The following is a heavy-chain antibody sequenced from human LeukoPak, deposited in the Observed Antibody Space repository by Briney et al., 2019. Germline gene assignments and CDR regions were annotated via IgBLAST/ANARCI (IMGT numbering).Heavy chain of an antibody. CDR3: ARVGYYDSSGYYYLYYYYGMDV. Sequence: ASVEVSCKASGYTFTSYDINWVRQATGQGLEWMGWMNPNSGNTGYAQKFQGRVTMTGNTSISTAYMELSSLRSEDTAVYYCARVGYYDSSGYYYLYYYYGMDVWGQGTTVTVSS. CDR2: MNPNSGNT. J-gene: IGHJ6*02. V-gene: IGHV1-8*01. D-gene: IGHD3-22*01. CDR1: GYTFTSYD.